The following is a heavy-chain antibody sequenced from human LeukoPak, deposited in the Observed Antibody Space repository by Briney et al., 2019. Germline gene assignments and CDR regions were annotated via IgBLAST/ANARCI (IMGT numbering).Heavy chain of an antibody. CDR3: ARLAVALFDY. D-gene: IGHD6-19*01. J-gene: IGHJ4*02. CDR2: IYYSGST. Sequence: SETLSLTCTVSGGSISSSSYYWGWIRQPPGKGLEWIGSIYYSGSTYYNPSLKSRVTISVDTSKNKFSLKLSSVTAADTAVYYCARLAVALFDYWGQGTLATVSS. CDR1: GGSISSSSYY. V-gene: IGHV4-39*01.